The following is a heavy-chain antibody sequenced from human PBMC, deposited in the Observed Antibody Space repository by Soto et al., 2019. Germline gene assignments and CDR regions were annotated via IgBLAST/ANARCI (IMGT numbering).Heavy chain of an antibody. J-gene: IGHJ6*02. V-gene: IGHV3-7*01. Sequence: EVQLVESGGGLVQPGGSLRLSCAASGFTFSSYWMSWVRQAPGKGLEWVANIKQDGSEKYYVDSVKGRFTISRDNAKNSLYLQMNSLRAGDTGVEYCAADTGGMDVWGQGTTVTVSS. CDR2: IKQDGSEK. CDR3: AADTGGMDV. CDR1: GFTFSSYW.